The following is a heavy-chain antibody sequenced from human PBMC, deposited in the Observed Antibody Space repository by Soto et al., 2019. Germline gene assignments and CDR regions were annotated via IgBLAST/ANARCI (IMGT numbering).Heavy chain of an antibody. CDR2: IIPIFGTA. D-gene: IGHD6-13*01. CDR1: GGTFSSYA. V-gene: IGHV1-69*13. J-gene: IGHJ6*02. CDR3: ARDQGGVAAAPYYYGMDV. Sequence: AASVKVSCKASGGTFSSYAISWVRQAPGQGLEWMGGIIPIFGTANYAQKFQGRVTITADESTSTAYMELSSLRSEDTAVYYCARDQGGVAAAPYYYGMDVWGQGTTVTVSS.